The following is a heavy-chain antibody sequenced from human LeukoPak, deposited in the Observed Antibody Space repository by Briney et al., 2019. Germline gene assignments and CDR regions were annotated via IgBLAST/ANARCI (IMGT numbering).Heavy chain of an antibody. J-gene: IGHJ4*02. CDR1: GFTFRTYA. CDR3: AAAVAGTDYFDY. V-gene: IGHV3-30*02. CDR2: VGSDGSVK. Sequence: PGGSLRLSCAASGFTFRTYAMHWVRQAPGKGPEWVAFVGSDGSVKHYADSVKGRFTISRDDSKNTLYLQMNSLRAEDTAVYYCAAAVAGTDYFDYWGQGTLVTVSS. D-gene: IGHD6-19*01.